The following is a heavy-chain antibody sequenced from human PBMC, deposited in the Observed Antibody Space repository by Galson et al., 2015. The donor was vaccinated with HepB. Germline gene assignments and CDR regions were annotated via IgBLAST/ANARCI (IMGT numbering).Heavy chain of an antibody. CDR3: TRDRYCSSTGCYYYGMDV. J-gene: IGHJ6*02. CDR2: IQQDGSEK. V-gene: IGHV3-7*01. Sequence: SLRLSCAASGFTFSSYWMSWVRQAPGKGLEWVANIQQDGSEKYYVDSVKGRFAISRDNAKNSLYLQMNSLSAEDTAVYYCTRDRYCSSTGCYYYGMDVWGQGTTVTVS. D-gene: IGHD2-2*01. CDR1: GFTFSSYW.